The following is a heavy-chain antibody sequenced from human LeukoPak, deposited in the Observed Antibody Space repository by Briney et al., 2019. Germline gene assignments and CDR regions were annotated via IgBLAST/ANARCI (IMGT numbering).Heavy chain of an antibody. CDR2: INHSGST. D-gene: IGHD2-15*01. V-gene: IGHV4-34*01. J-gene: IGHJ3*02. CDR1: GGSFSVYY. Sequence: SETLSLTCAVNGGSFSVYYWIWIRQPPGKGLEWIGEINHSGSTNYNPSLKSRVTISVDTSKNQFSLKLNSVTAADTAVYYCARGGECGSCDGFDMWGQGIMVTVSS. CDR3: ARGGECGSCDGFDM.